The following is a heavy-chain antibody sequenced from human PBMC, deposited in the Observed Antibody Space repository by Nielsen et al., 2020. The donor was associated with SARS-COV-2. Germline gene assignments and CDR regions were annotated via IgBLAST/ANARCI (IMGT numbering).Heavy chain of an antibody. CDR2: ISSSGSTI. Sequence: GGSLRLSCAASGFTFDDYAMHWVRQAPGKGLEWVSYISSSGSTIYYADSVKGRFTISRDNAKNSLYLQMNSLRAEDTAVYYCARDSTITMIVDYFDYWGQGTLVTVSS. J-gene: IGHJ4*02. V-gene: IGHV3-48*03. CDR1: GFTFDDYA. CDR3: ARDSTITMIVDYFDY. D-gene: IGHD3-22*01.